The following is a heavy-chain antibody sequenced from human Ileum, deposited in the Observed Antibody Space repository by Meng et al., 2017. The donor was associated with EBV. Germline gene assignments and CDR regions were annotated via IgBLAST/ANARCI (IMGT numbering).Heavy chain of an antibody. J-gene: IGHJ5*02. CDR3: AKDEGDIVVVPAAISRYNWFDP. CDR1: GFTFSXYA. CDR2: ISGSGGST. Sequence: EVQLVESGGGLVQPGXXXXLSCAASGFTFSXYAMSWVRQAPGKGLEWVSAISGSGGSTYYADSVKGRFTISRDNSKNTLYLQMNSLRAEDTAVYYCAKDEGDIVVVPAAISRYNWFDPWGQGTLVTVSS. V-gene: IGHV3-23*04. D-gene: IGHD2-2*01.